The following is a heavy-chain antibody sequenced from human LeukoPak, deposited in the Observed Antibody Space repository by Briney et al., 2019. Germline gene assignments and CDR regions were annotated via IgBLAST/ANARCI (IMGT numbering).Heavy chain of an antibody. CDR3: AREEILTGFDY. Sequence: GGSLRLSCSASGFTVSSNYMSWFRQAPGKGLDWVSVIYSGGSTYYAGSVKGGFTISRDNSKNTLYLQMNSLRAEDTAVYYCAREEILTGFDYWGQGTLVTVSS. J-gene: IGHJ4*02. D-gene: IGHD3-9*01. V-gene: IGHV3-53*01. CDR1: GFTVSSNY. CDR2: IYSGGST.